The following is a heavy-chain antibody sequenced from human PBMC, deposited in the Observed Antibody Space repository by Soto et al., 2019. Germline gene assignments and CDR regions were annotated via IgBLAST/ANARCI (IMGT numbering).Heavy chain of an antibody. CDR2: IIDDGGRA. CDR3: ESEAQSYYDTPDAFDL. Sequence: GSLRLSCSASGFTFNRYAMGWVRQAPGKGLEWVSAIIDDGGRAYYADSVKGRFTISRDNFKNSLYLQMNSLRAEDTAVYYCESEAQSYYDTPDAFDLWGQGTMVTVSS. CDR1: GFTFNRYA. J-gene: IGHJ3*01. V-gene: IGHV3-23*01. D-gene: IGHD3-22*01.